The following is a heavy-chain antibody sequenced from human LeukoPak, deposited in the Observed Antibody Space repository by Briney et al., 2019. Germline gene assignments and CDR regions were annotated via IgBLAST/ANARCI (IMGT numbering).Heavy chain of an antibody. CDR1: GGSISGTPYY. J-gene: IGHJ5*02. CDR2: IYYSGST. CDR3: ARVGISNWFDP. Sequence: SETLSLTCAISGGSISGTPYYWGWIRQPPGKGLEWIGSIYYSGSTYYNPSLKSRLTISVDTSKNQFSLKLSSVTAADTAVYYCARVGISNWFDPWGQGTLVTVSS. V-gene: IGHV4-39*07. D-gene: IGHD2-15*01.